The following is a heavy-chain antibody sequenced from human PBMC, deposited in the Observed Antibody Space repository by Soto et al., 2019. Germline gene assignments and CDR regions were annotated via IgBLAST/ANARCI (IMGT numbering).Heavy chain of an antibody. CDR2: IYTSGST. V-gene: IGHV4-4*07. J-gene: IGHJ6*02. Sequence: SETLSLTCTVSGGSISSYYWSWIRQPAGKGLQWIGRIYTSGSTNYNPSLKSRVTMSVDTSKNQFSLKLSSVTAADTAVYYCHGGSDYDFWSGYSNDYYYYGMDVWGQGTTVTVSS. CDR1: GGSISSYY. CDR3: HGGSDYDFWSGYSNDYYYYGMDV. D-gene: IGHD3-3*01.